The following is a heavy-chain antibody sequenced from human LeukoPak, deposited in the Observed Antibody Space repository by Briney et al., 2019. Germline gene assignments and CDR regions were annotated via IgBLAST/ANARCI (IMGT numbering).Heavy chain of an antibody. CDR2: IFPSGGEI. D-gene: IGHD1-26*01. CDR1: GFTFSTFA. Sequence: GGSLRLSCAASGFTFSTFAMIWVRQPPGKGLEWVSSIFPSGGEIHYADSVKGRFTISRGNAKNSLYLQMNSLTAEDSAVYYCASRRGSNRPFDYWGQGTLVTVSS. J-gene: IGHJ4*02. CDR3: ASRRGSNRPFDY. V-gene: IGHV3-21*01.